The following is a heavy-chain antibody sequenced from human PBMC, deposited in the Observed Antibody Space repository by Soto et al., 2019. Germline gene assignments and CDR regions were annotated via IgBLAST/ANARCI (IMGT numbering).Heavy chain of an antibody. V-gene: IGHV4-59*08. CDR1: GGSISSYY. D-gene: IGHD3-22*01. CDR2: IYYSGST. CDR3: ASYYYDTSGYCCVPGVY. J-gene: IGHJ4*02. Sequence: PSETLSLTCTVSGGSISSYYWSWIRQPPGKGLEWIGYIYYSGSTNYNPALKSRVTISVDTSKNQFSLKLSSVTAADTAVYYCASYYYDTSGYCCVPGVYWGQGTLVTVSS.